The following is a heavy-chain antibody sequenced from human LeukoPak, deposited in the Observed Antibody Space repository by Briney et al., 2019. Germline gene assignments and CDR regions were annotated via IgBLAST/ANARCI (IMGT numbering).Heavy chain of an antibody. J-gene: IGHJ4*02. CDR2: IYTSGST. D-gene: IGHD3-9*01. CDR1: GGSISSGSYY. Sequence: PSQTLSLTCTVSGGSISSGSYYWSWIRQPAGKGLEWIGRIYTSGSTNYNPSLKSRVTISVDTSKNQFSLKLSSVTAADTAVYYCASSRYFDWLLSWGQGTLVTVSS. CDR3: ASSRYFDWLLS. V-gene: IGHV4-61*02.